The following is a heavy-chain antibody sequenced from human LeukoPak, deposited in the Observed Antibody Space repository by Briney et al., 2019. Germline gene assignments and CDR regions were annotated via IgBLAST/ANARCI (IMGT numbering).Heavy chain of an antibody. CDR3: ARGVDSSSYD. Sequence: ASVKVSCKASGYTFTGYYIHWVRQAPGQGLEWMGWINPNNGNTNYAQKFQGRVTMTRDTSISTAYMELSRLKSEDTAVYYCARGVDSSSYDWGQGPLVSVSS. CDR2: INPNNGNT. CDR1: GYTFTGYY. V-gene: IGHV1-2*02. D-gene: IGHD6-6*01. J-gene: IGHJ4*02.